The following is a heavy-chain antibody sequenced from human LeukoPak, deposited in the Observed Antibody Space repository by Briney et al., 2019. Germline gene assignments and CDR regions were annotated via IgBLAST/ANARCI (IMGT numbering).Heavy chain of an antibody. D-gene: IGHD3-9*01. CDR3: ARWGATGYGDY. Sequence: GGSLRLSCAASGFTFSSYGMNWVRQTPGKGLEWVSYISDSSSTIYYADSVKGRLTISRDNAKNSLYLQMNSLRAEDTAVYYCARWGATGYGDYWGQGTLVTVSS. V-gene: IGHV3-48*03. CDR1: GFTFSSYG. J-gene: IGHJ4*02. CDR2: ISDSSSTI.